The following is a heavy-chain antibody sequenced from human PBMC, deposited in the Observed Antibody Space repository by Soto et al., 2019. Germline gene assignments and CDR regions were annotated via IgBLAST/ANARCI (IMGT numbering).Heavy chain of an antibody. V-gene: IGHV3-11*06. D-gene: IGHD2-2*01. CDR1: GIIFSDSY. CDR2: INSGSTYI. J-gene: IGHJ4*02. Sequence: QVQLVESGGGLVKPGGSLRLSCSASGIIFSDSYMSWIRQSPGKGLEWISYINSGSTYIKYSDSVRGRFTISRDNAKKSLYLQMNSLRAEDPGVYYCARDFSRFDIWGQGTLVTVSS. CDR3: ARDFSRFDI.